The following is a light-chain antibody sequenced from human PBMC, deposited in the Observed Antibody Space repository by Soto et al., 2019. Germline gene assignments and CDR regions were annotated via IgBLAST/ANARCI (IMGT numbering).Light chain of an antibody. V-gene: IGLV2-14*01. J-gene: IGLJ1*01. Sequence: QSVLTQPASVSGSPGQSITISCTGTRSDVGGYNYVSWYQHHPGKAPKLMIYEVSNRPSGVSNRFSGSKSGNTASLTISGLQAEDEADYYCSSYTSSSTFYVFGTGTKVTVL. CDR1: RSDVGGYNY. CDR3: SSYTSSSTFYV. CDR2: EVS.